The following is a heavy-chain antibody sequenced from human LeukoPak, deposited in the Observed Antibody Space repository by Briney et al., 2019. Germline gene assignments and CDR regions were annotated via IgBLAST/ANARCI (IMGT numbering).Heavy chain of an antibody. D-gene: IGHD4-17*01. Sequence: ASVKVSCKASGYTFTCYYMHWVRQAPGQGLEWMGWINPNSGGTNYAQKFQGRVTMTRDTSISTAYMELSRLRSDDTAVYYCARPQRAVTTFYYYYYSMDVWGQGTTVTVSS. CDR2: INPNSGGT. V-gene: IGHV1-2*02. CDR3: ARPQRAVTTFYYYYYSMDV. CDR1: GYTFTCYY. J-gene: IGHJ6*02.